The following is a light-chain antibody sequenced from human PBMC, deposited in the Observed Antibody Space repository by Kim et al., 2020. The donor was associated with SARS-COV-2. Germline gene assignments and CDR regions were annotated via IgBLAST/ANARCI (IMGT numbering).Light chain of an antibody. J-gene: IGKJ5*01. Sequence: VPTGDRDAICCRRSDGVISYFARYNKKPERAPQSLIYAASTLQSVVPSRFTGSVAGADFTLTTSCLQSEDISPYYSQQYYSFTRTFGQGTRLEIK. V-gene: IGKV1D-8*01. CDR3: QQYYSFTRT. CDR1: DGVISY. CDR2: AAS.